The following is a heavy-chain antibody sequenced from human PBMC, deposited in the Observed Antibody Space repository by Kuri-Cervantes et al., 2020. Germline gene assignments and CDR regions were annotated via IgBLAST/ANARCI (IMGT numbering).Heavy chain of an antibody. D-gene: IGHD1-26*01. J-gene: IGHJ4*02. CDR3: VGAGGATRGIHF. V-gene: IGHV4-61*03. CDR2: IYYSGST. CDR1: GGSVSSGSYY. Sequence: SETLSLTCTVSGGSVSSGSYYWSWIRQPPGKGLEWIGYIYYSGSTNYNPSLKSRVTISVDTSKNNFSLKLSYVTAADTAVYYCVGAGGATRGIHFWGQGTQVTVSS.